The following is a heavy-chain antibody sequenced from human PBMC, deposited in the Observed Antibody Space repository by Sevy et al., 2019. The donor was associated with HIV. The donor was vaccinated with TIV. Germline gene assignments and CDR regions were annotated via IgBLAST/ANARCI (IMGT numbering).Heavy chain of an antibody. Sequence: SETLSLTCTVSGGSITSLYWNWIRQPPGKGLEWIANIYYKGHINYNPSLKSRVTLSLDTSKNQFSLRLSYVTAADTAMYYCAGENAWGRGYSWGQGTLVTVSS. CDR1: GGSITSLY. V-gene: IGHV4-59*08. CDR3: AGENAWGRGYS. J-gene: IGHJ4*02. D-gene: IGHD1-26*01. CDR2: IYYKGHI.